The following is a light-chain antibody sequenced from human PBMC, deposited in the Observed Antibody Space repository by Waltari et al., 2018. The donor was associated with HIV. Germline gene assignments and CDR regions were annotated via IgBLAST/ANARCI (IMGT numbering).Light chain of an antibody. Sequence: QVVLTQSPSASASLGASVKITCTLSSGHTTYALAWHQQQPEKRPRFLMKVNSDGSLTKGDEIPDRFSGSASGPERSLTISSLQSEDEGDYYCQTWGAGIVVFGGGTKLSVL. V-gene: IGLV4-69*01. CDR3: QTWGAGIVV. J-gene: IGLJ2*01. CDR2: VNSDGSL. CDR1: SGHTTYA.